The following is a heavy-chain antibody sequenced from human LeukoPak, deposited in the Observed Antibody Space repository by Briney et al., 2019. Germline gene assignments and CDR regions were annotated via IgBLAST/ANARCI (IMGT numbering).Heavy chain of an antibody. CDR2: IYPGDSDT. D-gene: IGHD1-1*01. CDR1: GYSFTSYW. Sequence: GESLQISCRGSGYSFTSYWIGWVRQLPGKGLEWMGIIYPGDSDTRYSPSFQGQVTISADKSISTAYLQWSSLKASDTAMYYCARQLEPDYYYYYMDVWGKGTTVTVSS. J-gene: IGHJ6*03. CDR3: ARQLEPDYYYYYMDV. V-gene: IGHV5-51*01.